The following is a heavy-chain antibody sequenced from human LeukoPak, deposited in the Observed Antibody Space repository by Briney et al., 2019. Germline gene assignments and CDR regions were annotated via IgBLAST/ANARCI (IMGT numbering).Heavy chain of an antibody. Sequence: GGSLRLSCAASGFTFSSYGMHWVRQAPGKGLEWVAVISYDGSNKYYADFVKGRFTISRDNSKNTLYLQMNSLRAEDTAVYYCAKGVSSSWTYYYYGMDVWGQGTTVTVSS. CDR3: AKGVSSSWTYYYYGMDV. CDR2: ISYDGSNK. V-gene: IGHV3-30*18. D-gene: IGHD6-13*01. CDR1: GFTFSSYG. J-gene: IGHJ6*02.